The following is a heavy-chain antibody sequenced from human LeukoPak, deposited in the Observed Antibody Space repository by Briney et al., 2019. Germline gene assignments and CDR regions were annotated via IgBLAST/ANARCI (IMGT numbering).Heavy chain of an antibody. CDR1: GYTFTSYG. CDR3: ARDRATMVREGGRRAFDI. Sequence: ASVKVSCKASGYTFTSYGISWVRQAPGQGLEWMGWISAYNGNTNYAQKLQGRVTMTTDTSTSTAYMELRSLRSDDTAVYYCARDRATMVREGGRRAFDIWGQGTMVTVSS. CDR2: ISAYNGNT. V-gene: IGHV1-18*01. D-gene: IGHD3-10*01. J-gene: IGHJ3*02.